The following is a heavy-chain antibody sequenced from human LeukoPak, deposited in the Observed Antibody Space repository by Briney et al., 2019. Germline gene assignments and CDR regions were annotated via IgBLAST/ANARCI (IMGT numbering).Heavy chain of an antibody. CDR1: GFTFSRYW. CDR3: ERLYDSSGYPRGPVY. Sequence: GGSLRLSCAASGFTFSRYWMSWFRQAPGKGLEWVANINQDGSAKYYVDSVKGRFTVSRDNAEKSLYLQMNSLRPEDTAVSYCERLYDSSGYPRGPVYSSQGTLDTVSS. D-gene: IGHD3-22*01. V-gene: IGHV3-7*01. J-gene: IGHJ4*02. CDR2: INQDGSAK.